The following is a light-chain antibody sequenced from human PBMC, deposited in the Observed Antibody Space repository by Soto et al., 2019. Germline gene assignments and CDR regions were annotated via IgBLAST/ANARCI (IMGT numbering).Light chain of an antibody. V-gene: IGLV2-23*02. CDR2: EVT. Sequence: ALTQPASVSGSTGQSIAISCTGTSSDVGSYDLVSWYQQHPGKAPKLMIYEVTKRPSGVSSRFSGSKSGNTASLTISGLQAEDDADYYCCSSAGGGTYVFGTGTKVTVL. J-gene: IGLJ1*01. CDR3: CSSAGGGTYV. CDR1: SSDVGSYDL.